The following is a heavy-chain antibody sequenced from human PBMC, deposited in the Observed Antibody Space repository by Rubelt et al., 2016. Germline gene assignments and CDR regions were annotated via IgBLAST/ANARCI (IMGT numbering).Heavy chain of an antibody. Sequence: QVQLQESGPGLVKPSETLSLTCTVSGYSISSGYYWGWIRQPPGKGLEWIGSIYYSGSTYYNPSLKSWVTISVDTSKNQFSLKLSSVTAADTAVYYCARGATQRRQKLVRKNWFDPWGQGTLVTVSS. D-gene: IGHD1-1*01. J-gene: IGHJ5*02. CDR3: ARGATQRRQKLVRKNWFDP. V-gene: IGHV4-38-2*02. CDR1: GYSISSGYY. CDR2: IYYSGST.